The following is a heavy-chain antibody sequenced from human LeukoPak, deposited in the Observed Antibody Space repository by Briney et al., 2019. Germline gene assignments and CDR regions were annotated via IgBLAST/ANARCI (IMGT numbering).Heavy chain of an antibody. J-gene: IGHJ4*02. D-gene: IGHD3-22*01. CDR3: AKRGVVIRVILVGFHKEAYYFDS. V-gene: IGHV3-23*01. CDR2: ISDSGGRT. Sequence: GGSLRLSCAASGFTFGSYAMYWVRQAPGKGLEWVAGISDSGGRTNYADSVKGRFTISRDNPKNTLYLQMNSLRAEDTAVYFCAKRGVVIRVILVGFHKEAYYFDSWGQGALVTVSS. CDR1: GFTFGSYA.